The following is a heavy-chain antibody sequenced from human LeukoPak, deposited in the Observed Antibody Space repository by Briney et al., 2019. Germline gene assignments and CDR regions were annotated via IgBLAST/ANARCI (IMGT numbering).Heavy chain of an antibody. CDR2: NNLSGNI. J-gene: IGHJ3*02. CDR3: ARLRLPATLGAFDI. Sequence: SETLSLTCNVSGASIRSGRFHWSWIRQPAGKGLQWIGRNNLSGNIDYNPSLWGRLTLSLDTSNNQFSLKLTSMTAADTAMYYCARLRLPATLGAFDIWGQGTMVTVSS. D-gene: IGHD5-12*01. CDR1: GASIRSGRFH. V-gene: IGHV4-61*02.